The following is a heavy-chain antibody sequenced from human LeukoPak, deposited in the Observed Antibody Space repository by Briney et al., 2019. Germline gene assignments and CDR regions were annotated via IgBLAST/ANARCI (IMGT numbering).Heavy chain of an antibody. D-gene: IGHD2-2*01. CDR3: ARGETSSYDY. CDR1: GFTFSSYS. J-gene: IGHJ4*02. V-gene: IGHV3-53*01. CDR2: IYSGGNT. Sequence: PGGSLRLSCVVSGFTFSSYSMNWVRQAPGKGLEWVSVIYSGGNTYYADSVKGRFTISRDNSKNTVYLQMNSLRAEDTAVYYCARGETSSYDYWGQGTLVTVSS.